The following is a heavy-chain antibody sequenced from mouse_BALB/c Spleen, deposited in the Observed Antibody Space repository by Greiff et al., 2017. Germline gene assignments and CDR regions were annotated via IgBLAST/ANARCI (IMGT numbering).Heavy chain of an antibody. CDR3: ARSYDYDEGNAWFAY. CDR2: IWAGGST. V-gene: IGHV2-9*02. J-gene: IGHJ3*01. D-gene: IGHD2-4*01. Sequence: VNVVESGPGLVAPSQSLSITCTVSGFSLTSYGVHWVRQPPGKGLEWLGVIWAGGSTNYNSALMSRLSISKDNSKSQVFLKMNSLQTDDTAMYYCARSYDYDEGNAWFAYWGQGTLVTVSA. CDR1: GFSLTSYG.